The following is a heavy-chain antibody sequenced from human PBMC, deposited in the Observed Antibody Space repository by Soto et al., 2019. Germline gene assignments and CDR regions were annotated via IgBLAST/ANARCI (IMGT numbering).Heavy chain of an antibody. V-gene: IGHV4-39*01. J-gene: IGHJ4*02. Sequence: SETLSLTCTVSGGSISSSSYYWGWIRQPPGKGLEWIGSIYYSGSTYYNPSLKSRVTISVDTSKNQFSLKLSSVTAADTAVYYCARGPSLLKEGGVPAAILSDYFDYWGQGTLVTVSS. CDR3: ARGPSLLKEGGVPAAILSDYFDY. D-gene: IGHD2-2*01. CDR2: IYYSGST. CDR1: GGSISSSSYY.